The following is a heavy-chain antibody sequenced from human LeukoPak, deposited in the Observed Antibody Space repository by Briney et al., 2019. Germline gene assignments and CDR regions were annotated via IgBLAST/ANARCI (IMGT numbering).Heavy chain of an antibody. J-gene: IGHJ4*02. Sequence: PGGSLRLSCAASGFTFSNYAMDWVRQVPGKGLEWVSGISGGNSGTTYYPASVKGRFTISRDNSKNTLYLQMNSLRDEDTAVYYCAKADIAATVLFDYWGQGTLVTVSS. V-gene: IGHV3-23*01. CDR3: AKADIAATVLFDY. CDR2: ISGGNSGTT. D-gene: IGHD6-13*01. CDR1: GFTFSNYA.